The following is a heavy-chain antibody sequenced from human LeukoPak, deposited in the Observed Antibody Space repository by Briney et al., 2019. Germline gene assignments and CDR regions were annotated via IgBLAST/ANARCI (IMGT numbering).Heavy chain of an antibody. D-gene: IGHD3-10*01. V-gene: IGHV3-30*02. CDR1: GFTFSSYG. CDR2: IRYDGSNK. CDR3: ARGFPPSGSYYSSHYYYYYYMDV. J-gene: IGHJ6*03. Sequence: PGGSLRLSCAASGFTFSSYGMHWVRQAPGKGLEWVAFIRYDGSNKYYADSVKGRFTISRDNSKNTLYLQMKSLRAEDTAVYYCARGFPPSGSYYSSHYYYYYYMDVWGKGTTVTISS.